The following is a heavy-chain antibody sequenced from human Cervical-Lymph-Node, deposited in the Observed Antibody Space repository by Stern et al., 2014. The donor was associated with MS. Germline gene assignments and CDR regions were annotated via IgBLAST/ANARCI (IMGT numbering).Heavy chain of an antibody. CDR2: ISYRSSSF. CDR3: ARILKASTLAD. D-gene: IGHD6-19*01. Sequence: EVQLVESGGGLVQPGGSLRLSCAASGFRFSSYSMHWVRQAPGQGLEWVCHISYRSSSFSYAASLMGRFTFSSDNANTSLYLQMNSLRAEDTAFYYCARILKASTLADWGQGTLVTVSS. V-gene: IGHV3-48*01. J-gene: IGHJ4*02. CDR1: GFRFSSYS.